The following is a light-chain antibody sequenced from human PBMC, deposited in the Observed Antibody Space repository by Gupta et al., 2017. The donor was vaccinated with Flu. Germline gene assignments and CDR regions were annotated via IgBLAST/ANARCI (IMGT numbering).Light chain of an antibody. CDR2: GAS. J-gene: IGKJ1*01. Sequence: SAAVVDRVTITCRASQGISSYLAWYQQKPGRAPNLLIYGASALHSGVPSRFSGSVSGAEFTLTISSLQPEDFATYYCQQLKTFGQGTKVEMK. CDR3: QQLKT. V-gene: IGKV1-9*01. CDR1: QGISSY.